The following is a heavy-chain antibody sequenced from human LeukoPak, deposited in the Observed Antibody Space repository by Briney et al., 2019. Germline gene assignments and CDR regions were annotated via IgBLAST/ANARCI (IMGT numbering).Heavy chain of an antibody. Sequence: GGSLRLSCAASGFTFNSYWFHWVRQAPGKGLAWVSRINSGGSDTIYADSVKGRFTISRDNAKSTVYLQMNSLKAEDTAVYYCARGGYHHGFDIWGQGTMVTVSS. CDR1: GFTFNSYW. CDR2: INSGGSDT. J-gene: IGHJ3*02. CDR3: ARGGYHHGFDI. D-gene: IGHD2-15*01. V-gene: IGHV3-74*01.